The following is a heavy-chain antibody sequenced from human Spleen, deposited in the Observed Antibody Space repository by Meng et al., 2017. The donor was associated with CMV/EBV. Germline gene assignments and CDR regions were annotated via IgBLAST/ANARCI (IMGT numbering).Heavy chain of an antibody. V-gene: IGHV3-21*01. CDR2: ISSGSSYI. Sequence: GGSLRLSCAASGFTFSSYSMNWVRQAPGKGLEWVSSISSGSSYIYYADSVKGRFTISRDNAKNTLYLQMNSLRAEDTAVYYCAKDGRYQLLYIGRGLPDYWGQGTLVTVSS. CDR1: GFTFSSYS. D-gene: IGHD2-2*02. CDR3: AKDGRYQLLYIGRGLPDY. J-gene: IGHJ4*02.